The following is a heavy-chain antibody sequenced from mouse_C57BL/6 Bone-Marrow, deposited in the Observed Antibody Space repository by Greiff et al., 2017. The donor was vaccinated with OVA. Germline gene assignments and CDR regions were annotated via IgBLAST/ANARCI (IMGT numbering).Heavy chain of an antibody. J-gene: IGHJ2*01. Sequence: EVQLQQSGPELVKPGASVKISCKASGYTFTDYYMNWVKQSHGKSLEWIGDINPNNGGTSYNQKFKGKATLTVAKSSSTAYMELRSLTSEDSAVYYCSRNYYGSSYDYWGQGTTLTVSS. CDR2: INPNNGGT. CDR3: SRNYYGSSYDY. CDR1: GYTFTDYY. D-gene: IGHD1-1*01. V-gene: IGHV1-26*01.